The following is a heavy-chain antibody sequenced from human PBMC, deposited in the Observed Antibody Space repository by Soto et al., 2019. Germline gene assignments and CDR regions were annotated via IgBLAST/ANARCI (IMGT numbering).Heavy chain of an antibody. CDR2: VHHTGKT. V-gene: IGHV4-39*01. D-gene: IGHD3-9*01. CDR3: ARHGEKNYYDILTGYSGFSPFDV. CDR1: GGSISSSVYY. Sequence: PSETLSLTCTVSGGSISSSVYYWGWIRQPPGKGLEWIGSVHHTGKTYYNPSLKSRLTISADTSKNQFSLRLSSVTAADTAVYYCARHGEKNYYDILTGYSGFSPFDVWGQGTTVTVSS. J-gene: IGHJ3*01.